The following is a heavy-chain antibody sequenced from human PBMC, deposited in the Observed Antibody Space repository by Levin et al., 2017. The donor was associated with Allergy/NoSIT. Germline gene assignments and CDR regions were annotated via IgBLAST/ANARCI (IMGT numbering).Heavy chain of an antibody. Sequence: GESLKISCAASGFTFSDYYMNWVRQAPGKGLEWVSSISSSSTIYYADSVKGRFTISRDNAKNSLYLQMNSLRAEDMAVYYTLTGSSGYYYGFCGYWGQGTLVTVSS. CDR1: GFTFSDYY. CDR3: LTGSSGYYYGFCGY. V-gene: IGHV3-69-1*01. CDR2: ISSSSTI. D-gene: IGHD3-22*01. J-gene: IGHJ4*02.